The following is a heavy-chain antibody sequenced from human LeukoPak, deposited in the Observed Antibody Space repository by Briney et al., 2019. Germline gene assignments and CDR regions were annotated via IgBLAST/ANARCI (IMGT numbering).Heavy chain of an antibody. V-gene: IGHV3-23*01. CDR1: AFTFSNYA. D-gene: IGHD6-19*01. CDR2: ISGSGDYT. Sequence: HHGGSLRLSCAASAFTFSNYAMSWVRQAPGKGLEWVSAISGSGDYTYYADSVKGRFTISRDNSKNTLYLQMNSLRADDTAVYYCANFERTVAGPYNWFDPWGQGTLVTVSS. J-gene: IGHJ5*02. CDR3: ANFERTVAGPYNWFDP.